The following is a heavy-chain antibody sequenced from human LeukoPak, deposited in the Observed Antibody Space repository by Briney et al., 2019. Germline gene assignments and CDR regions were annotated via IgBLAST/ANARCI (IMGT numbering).Heavy chain of an antibody. D-gene: IGHD3-22*01. Sequence: ASVKVSCKASGYTFTGYYMHWVRQAPGQGLEWVGRINPNSGGTNYAQKFQGRVTMTRDTSISTAYMELSRLRSDDTAVYYCARGREYYDSSGYQDYWGQGTLVTVSS. V-gene: IGHV1-2*06. CDR1: GYTFTGYY. CDR2: INPNSGGT. J-gene: IGHJ4*02. CDR3: ARGREYYDSSGYQDY.